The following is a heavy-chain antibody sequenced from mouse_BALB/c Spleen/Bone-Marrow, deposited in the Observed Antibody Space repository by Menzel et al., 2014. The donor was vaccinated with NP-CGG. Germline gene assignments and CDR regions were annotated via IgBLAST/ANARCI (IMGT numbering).Heavy chain of an antibody. CDR2: IDPANGNT. Sequence: EVQLQQSGAELVKPGASVKLSCTASGFNIKDTYMHWVKQRPEQGLEWIGRIDPANGNTKYDPKFQGKATITADTSSNTACLQLSSLTSEDSAVYYCARRDGYRWGQGTTLTVSS. V-gene: IGHV14-3*02. D-gene: IGHD2-3*01. CDR3: ARRDGYR. CDR1: GFNIKDTY. J-gene: IGHJ2*01.